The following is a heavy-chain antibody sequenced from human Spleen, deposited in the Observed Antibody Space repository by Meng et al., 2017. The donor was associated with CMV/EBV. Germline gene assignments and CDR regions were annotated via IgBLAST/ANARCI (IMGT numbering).Heavy chain of an antibody. CDR2: ISGSGGST. V-gene: IGHV3-23*01. J-gene: IGHJ3*02. D-gene: IGHD6-13*01. CDR3: ARAGDYSSSWHGGDAFDI. CDR1: GFTFSSYA. Sequence: GESLKISCAASGFTFSSYAMSWVRQAPGKGLEWVSAISGSGGSTYYADSVKGRFTISRDNSKNTLYLQMNSLRAEDTAVYYCARAGDYSSSWHGGDAFDIWGQGTMVTVSS.